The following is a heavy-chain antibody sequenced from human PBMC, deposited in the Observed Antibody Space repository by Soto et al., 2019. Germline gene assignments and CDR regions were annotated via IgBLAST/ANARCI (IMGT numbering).Heavy chain of an antibody. D-gene: IGHD3-3*01. J-gene: IGHJ5*02. V-gene: IGHV4-34*01. Sequence: SETLSITCAVYGGSFSGYYWSWIRQPPGKGLEWIGEINHSGSTNYNPSLKSRVTISVDTSKNQFSLKLSSVTAADTAVYYCARAITIFGVVTHNWFDPWGQGTLVTVS. CDR3: ARAITIFGVVTHNWFDP. CDR1: GGSFSGYY. CDR2: INHSGST.